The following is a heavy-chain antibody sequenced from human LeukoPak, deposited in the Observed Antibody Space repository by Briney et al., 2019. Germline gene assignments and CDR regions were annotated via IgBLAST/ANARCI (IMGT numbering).Heavy chain of an antibody. Sequence: GGSLRLSCAASGFTFGSYTMSWVRQAPGKGLEWVSGITATGSRTYYADSVKGRFAISRDSSKNTLYLQLNSLGVDDTAVYYCATSMGGGNVDYWGQGTLVTVSS. J-gene: IGHJ4*02. D-gene: IGHD3-16*01. CDR1: GFTFGSYT. V-gene: IGHV3-23*01. CDR2: ITATGSRT. CDR3: ATSMGGGNVDY.